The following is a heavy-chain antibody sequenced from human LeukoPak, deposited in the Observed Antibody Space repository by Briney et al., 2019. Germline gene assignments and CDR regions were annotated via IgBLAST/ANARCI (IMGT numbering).Heavy chain of an antibody. CDR3: ARTYSSSWYFGY. J-gene: IGHJ4*02. D-gene: IGHD6-13*01. V-gene: IGHV3-33*01. Sequence: GGSLRLSCAASGFTFSSYGMHWVRQAPGKGLEWVAVIWYDGSNKYYADSVKGRFTISRDNSKNTLYLQMNSLRAEDTAVYYCARTYSSSWYFGYWGQGTLANVSS. CDR1: GFTFSSYG. CDR2: IWYDGSNK.